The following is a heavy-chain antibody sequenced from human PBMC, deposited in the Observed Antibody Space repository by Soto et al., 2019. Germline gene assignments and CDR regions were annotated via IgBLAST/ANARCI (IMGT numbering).Heavy chain of an antibody. J-gene: IGHJ4*02. CDR3: ASGCYDILTGRDTKYYFDY. CDR1: GGSISSYY. V-gene: IGHV4-59*08. Sequence: SETLSLTCTVSGGSISSYYWSWIRQPPGKGLEWIGYIYYSGSANYNPSLKSRVTISVDTSKNQFSLNLSSVTAADTAVYYCASGCYDILTGRDTKYYFDYWGQGALVTVSS. CDR2: IYYSGSA. D-gene: IGHD3-9*01.